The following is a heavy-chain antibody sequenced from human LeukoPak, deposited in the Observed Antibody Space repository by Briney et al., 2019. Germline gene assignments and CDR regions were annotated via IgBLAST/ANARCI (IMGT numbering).Heavy chain of an antibody. V-gene: IGHV6-1*01. CDR2: TYYGAKWYN. J-gene: IGHJ6*02. D-gene: IGHD6-19*01. CDR1: VDTASSTSAA. Sequence: SQALSLTCAIPVDTASSTSAACTWTRQHPSRGLGGPGMTYYGAKWYNDYAVSVKSRITINPDTSKTQFSLQLNSVTPEDTAVYCCARVGYSSVWTPFAMDVWGQGTTVTVSS. CDR3: ARVGYSSVWTPFAMDV.